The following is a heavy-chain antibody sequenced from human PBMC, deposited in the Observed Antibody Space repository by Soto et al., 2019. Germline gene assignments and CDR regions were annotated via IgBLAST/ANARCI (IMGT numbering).Heavy chain of an antibody. V-gene: IGHV5-51*01. CDR1: TSYW. Sequence: TSYWIGWVRQMPGKGLEWMGIIYPGDSNTRYSPSFQGQVTISADKSISTAYLQWSSLRASDTAMYYCASAYGSVSYYEDDYWGQGTLVTVSS. CDR3: ASAYGSVSYYEDDY. CDR2: IYPGDSNT. D-gene: IGHD3-10*01. J-gene: IGHJ4*02.